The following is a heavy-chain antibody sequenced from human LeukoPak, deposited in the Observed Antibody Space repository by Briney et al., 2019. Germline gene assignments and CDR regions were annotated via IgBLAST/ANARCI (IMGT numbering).Heavy chain of an antibody. CDR2: ISNGNT. J-gene: IGHJ5*02. CDR3: ARDRAHTYGRYFDP. Sequence: PSETLSLTCSVSGGSICTYYWNWIRETPGKGLEWIGHISNGNTDYNPSLKSRVTISVDTSKNQFSLKLTSVTAADTAIYYCARDRAHTYGRYFDPWGQGALVTVSS. D-gene: IGHD5-18*01. CDR1: GGSICTYY. V-gene: IGHV4-59*01.